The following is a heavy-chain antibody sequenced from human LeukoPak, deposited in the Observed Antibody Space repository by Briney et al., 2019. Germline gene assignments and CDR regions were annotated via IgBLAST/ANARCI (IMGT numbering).Heavy chain of an antibody. Sequence: ASVKVSCKASGYTFSAYCMHWVRQAPRQGLEWMGWINPKSGGTNYAQQFQDRVTMTRDTSISSTYMELSRLKSDDTAVYYCVRDLGISGWYAPPLGYFDSWGQGTLVTVSS. V-gene: IGHV1-2*02. D-gene: IGHD6-19*01. CDR2: INPKSGGT. J-gene: IGHJ4*02. CDR1: GYTFSAYC. CDR3: VRDLGISGWYAPPLGYFDS.